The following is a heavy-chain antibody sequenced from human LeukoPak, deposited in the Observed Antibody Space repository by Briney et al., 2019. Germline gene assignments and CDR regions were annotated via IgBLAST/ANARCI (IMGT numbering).Heavy chain of an antibody. D-gene: IGHD1-26*01. CDR1: GYTFTSYG. J-gene: IGHJ3*02. CDR2: IIPILGIA. CDR3: ARGGMISSLDAFDI. V-gene: IGHV1-69*04. Sequence: SVKVSCKASGYTFTSYGISWVRQAPGQGLERMGRIIPILGIANYAQKFQGRVTITADKSTSTAYMELSSLRSEDTAVYYCARGGMISSLDAFDIWGQGTMVTVSS.